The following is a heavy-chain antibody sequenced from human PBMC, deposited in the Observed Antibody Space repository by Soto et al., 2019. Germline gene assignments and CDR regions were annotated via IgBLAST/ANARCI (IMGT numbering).Heavy chain of an antibody. CDR2: ISYDGSNK. CDR3: ARGPMVRSYYYGMDV. D-gene: IGHD3-10*01. CDR1: GFTFSSYA. V-gene: IGHV3-30-3*01. J-gene: IGHJ6*02. Sequence: GGSLRLSCAASGFTFSSYAMHWVRQAPGKGLEWVAVISYDGSNKYYADSVKGRFTISRDNSKNTLYLQMNSLRAEDTAVYYCARGPMVRSYYYGMDVWGQGTTVTVSS.